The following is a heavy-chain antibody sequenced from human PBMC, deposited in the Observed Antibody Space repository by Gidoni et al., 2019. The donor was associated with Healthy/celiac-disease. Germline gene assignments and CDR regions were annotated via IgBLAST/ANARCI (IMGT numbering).Heavy chain of an antibody. CDR1: GYTFTSYY. Sequence: QVQLVQSGAEVKKPGASVKVSCKASGYTFTSYYMHWVRQAPGQGLEWMGIINPSGGSTSYAQKFQGRVTMTRDTSTSTGYMELSSLRSEDTAVYHCARDYYDSSGYLLDFDYWGQGTLVTVSS. CDR2: INPSGGST. CDR3: ARDYYDSSGYLLDFDY. V-gene: IGHV1-46*01. J-gene: IGHJ4*02. D-gene: IGHD3-22*01.